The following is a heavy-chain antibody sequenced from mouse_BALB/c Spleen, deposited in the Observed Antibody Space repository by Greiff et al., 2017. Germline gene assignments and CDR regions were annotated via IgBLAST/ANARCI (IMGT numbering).Heavy chain of an antibody. CDR2: ISSGSSTI. Sequence: EVQRVESGGGLVQPGGSRKLSCAASGFTFSSFGMHWVRQAPEKGLEWVAYISSGSSTIYYADTVKGRFTISRDNPKNTLFLQMTSLRSEDTAMYYCARRDYDEEGFAYWGQGTLVTVSA. CDR3: ARRDYDEEGFAY. D-gene: IGHD2-4*01. CDR1: GFTFSSFG. V-gene: IGHV5-17*02. J-gene: IGHJ3*01.